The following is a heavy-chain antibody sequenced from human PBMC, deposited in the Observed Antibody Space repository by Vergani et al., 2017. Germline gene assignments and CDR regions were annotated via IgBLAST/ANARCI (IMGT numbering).Heavy chain of an antibody. V-gene: IGHV5-51*01. Sequence: EVQLVQSGAEVKKPGESLKISCKGSGYSFTSYWIGWVRQMPGKGLEWMGIIYPGDSDTRYSPSFQGQVTISADKSISTAYLQWSSLKASDTAMYYCARDFSGYSSSWSYYYYGMDVWGQGTTVTVSS. CDR1: GYSFTSYW. CDR2: IYPGDSDT. CDR3: ARDFSGYSSSWSYYYYGMDV. J-gene: IGHJ6*02. D-gene: IGHD6-13*01.